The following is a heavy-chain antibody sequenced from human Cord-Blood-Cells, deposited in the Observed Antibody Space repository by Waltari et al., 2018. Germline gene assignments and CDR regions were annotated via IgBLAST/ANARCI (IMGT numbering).Heavy chain of an antibody. D-gene: IGHD3-3*01. CDR3: ANELAYYDFWGGNLQAFDY. J-gene: IGHJ4*02. Sequence: QVQLVESGGGVVQPGRSLRLSCAASGFTFSSYGMHWVRQAPGKGLEWVEVMSYDGSSKYYGDSVEGRFTISRDNAKNTLYLQMNSLGAEDTAVYYCANELAYYDFWGGNLQAFDYWGQGTLVTVSS. CDR1: GFTFSSYG. V-gene: IGHV3-30*18. CDR2: MSYDGSSK.